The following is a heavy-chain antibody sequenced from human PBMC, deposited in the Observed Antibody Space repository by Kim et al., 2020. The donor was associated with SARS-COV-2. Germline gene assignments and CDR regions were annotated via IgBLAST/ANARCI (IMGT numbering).Heavy chain of an antibody. CDR3: AKEAGDFWSGYNYAFYD. CDR2: FSHDGRSI. D-gene: IGHD3-3*01. J-gene: IGHJ4*02. Sequence: GGSLRLSCAASGFTFSNHGMHWVRQAPGKGLEWVAVFSHDGRSIYYTDSVKGRFTISRDNSQNTVYLQMNSLRVEDTAVYYCAKEAGDFWSGYNYAFYDWGQGTLVTVSS. CDR1: GFTFSNHG. V-gene: IGHV3-30*18.